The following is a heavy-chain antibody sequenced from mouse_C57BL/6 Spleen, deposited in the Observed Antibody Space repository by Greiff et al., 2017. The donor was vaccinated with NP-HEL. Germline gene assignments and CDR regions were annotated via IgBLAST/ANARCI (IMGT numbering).Heavy chain of an antibody. J-gene: IGHJ3*01. CDR1: GYTFTSYW. Sequence: VQLQQSGAELVKPGASVKLSCKASGYTFTSYWMPWVKQRPGRGLEWIGRIDPNSGGTKYNEKFKSKATLTVDKPSSTAYLQLSSLTAEDSAVYYVARDYGSSWAWFAYWGQGTLVTVSA. CDR2: IDPNSGGT. CDR3: ARDYGSSWAWFAY. D-gene: IGHD1-1*01. V-gene: IGHV1-72*01.